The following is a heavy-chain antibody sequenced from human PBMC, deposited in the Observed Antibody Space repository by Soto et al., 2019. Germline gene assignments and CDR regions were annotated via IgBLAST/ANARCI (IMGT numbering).Heavy chain of an antibody. CDR3: ARLIGNSWLDS. CDR2: ISAYNGNT. CDR1: GGTFSSYA. V-gene: IGHV1-18*01. J-gene: IGHJ5*01. D-gene: IGHD2-8*01. Sequence: GASVKVSCKASGGTFSSYAISWVRQAPGQGLEWMGWISAYNGNTNYAQKLQGRVTINPDTSNNQLSLQLNSVTPDDTAVYYCARLIGNSWLDSWGQGTLVTVS.